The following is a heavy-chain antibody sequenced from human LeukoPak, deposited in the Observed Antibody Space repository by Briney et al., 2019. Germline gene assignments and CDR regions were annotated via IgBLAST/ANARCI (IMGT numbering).Heavy chain of an antibody. CDR1: GYTFTSYA. CDR2: INAGNGNT. J-gene: IGHJ4*02. V-gene: IGHV1-3*01. Sequence: ASVKVSCKASGYTFTSYAMHWVRQAPGQRLEWMGWINAGNGNTKYSQKFQGRVTITRDTSASTAYTELSSLRSEDTAVYYCAREVSSSWYYFDYWGQGTLVTVSS. D-gene: IGHD6-13*01. CDR3: AREVSSSWYYFDY.